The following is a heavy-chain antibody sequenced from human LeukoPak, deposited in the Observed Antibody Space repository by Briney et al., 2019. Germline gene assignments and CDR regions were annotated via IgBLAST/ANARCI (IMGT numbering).Heavy chain of an antibody. CDR3: AKTVLRYLDWSTRKYYFDH. D-gene: IGHD3-9*01. J-gene: IGHJ4*02. Sequence: GGSLRLSCAASGFTFNSYAMHWVRQAPGKGLEWVAFIQYDGSNKYYVDSVKGRFTVSRDNSKNTLYLQMNSLRAEDTAVYYCAKTVLRYLDWSTRKYYFDHWGQGTLVTVSS. CDR1: GFTFNSYA. CDR2: IQYDGSNK. V-gene: IGHV3-30*02.